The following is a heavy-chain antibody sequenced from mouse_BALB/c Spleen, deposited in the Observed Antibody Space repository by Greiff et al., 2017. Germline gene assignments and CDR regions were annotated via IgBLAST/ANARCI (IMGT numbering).Heavy chain of an antibody. V-gene: IGHV4-2*02. D-gene: IGHD2-1*01. CDR3: ARNSYYYAMDY. Sequence: EVKLLESGGGLVQPGGSLNLSCAASGFDFSRYWMSWARQAPGKGQEWIGEINPGSSTINYTPSLKDKFIISRDNAKNTLYLQMSKVRSEDTALYYCARNSYYYAMDYWGQGTSVTVSS. CDR1: GFDFSRYW. J-gene: IGHJ4*01. CDR2: INPGSSTI.